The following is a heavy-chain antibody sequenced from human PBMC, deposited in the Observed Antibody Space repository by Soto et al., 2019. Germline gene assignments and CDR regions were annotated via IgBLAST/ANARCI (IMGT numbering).Heavy chain of an antibody. Sequence: SETLSLTCTVSGGSISSGDYYWSWIRQPPWKGLEWIGYIYYSGSTYYNPSLKSRVTISVDTSKNQFSLKLSSVTAADTAVYYCARGCGAAPPSYYYGMDVWGQGXTVTVYS. CDR2: IYYSGST. CDR1: GGSISSGDYY. D-gene: IGHD2-15*01. V-gene: IGHV4-30-4*01. CDR3: ARGCGAAPPSYYYGMDV. J-gene: IGHJ6*02.